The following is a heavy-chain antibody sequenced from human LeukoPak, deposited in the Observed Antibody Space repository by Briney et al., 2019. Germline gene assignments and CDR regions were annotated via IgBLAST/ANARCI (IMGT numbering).Heavy chain of an antibody. Sequence: GGSLRLSCAASGFTFSSYWMSWVRQAPGKGLEWVANIKQDGSEKYYVDSVKGRFTISRDNPKNLLLLQINSLRVEDTAVYYCARETPRRGETRDGYRWGQGTLVTVSS. CDR1: GFTFSSYW. CDR2: IKQDGSEK. V-gene: IGHV3-7*01. CDR3: ARETPRRGETRDGYR. J-gene: IGHJ4*02. D-gene: IGHD5-24*01.